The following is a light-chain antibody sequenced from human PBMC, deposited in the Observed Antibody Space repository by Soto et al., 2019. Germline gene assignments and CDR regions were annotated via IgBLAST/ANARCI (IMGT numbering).Light chain of an antibody. V-gene: IGLV1-40*01. CDR1: SSNIGAAYD. CDR3: QSYDSSMSGYV. CDR2: ANT. J-gene: IGLJ1*01. Sequence: VLTQPPSVSGAPGQRVTISCTGSSSNIGAAYDVLWYQQLPGTAPKLLIYANTNRPSGVPGRFSGSKSGTSASLAITGLQAEDEADYYCQSYDSSMSGYVFGTGTKVTVL.